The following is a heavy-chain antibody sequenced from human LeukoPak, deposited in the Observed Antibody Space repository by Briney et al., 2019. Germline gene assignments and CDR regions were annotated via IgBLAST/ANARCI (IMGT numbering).Heavy chain of an antibody. Sequence: GGSLRLSCAASGFTFSSYWMHWVRQAPGKGLVWVSRFNSDGSSTSYAVYVKGRFTISRDHAKNTLDLQMNSLRAEDTAVYYCARETSGYFDYWSQGTLVTVSS. D-gene: IGHD3-22*01. J-gene: IGHJ4*02. V-gene: IGHV3-74*01. CDR3: ARETSGYFDY. CDR1: GFTFSSYW. CDR2: FNSDGSST.